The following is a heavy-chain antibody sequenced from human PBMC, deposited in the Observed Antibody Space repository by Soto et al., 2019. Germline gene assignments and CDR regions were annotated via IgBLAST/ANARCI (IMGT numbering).Heavy chain of an antibody. J-gene: IGHJ6*02. CDR3: AGGITGSLYYYYGMDV. Sequence: GGSLKLSCAASGFTFSSYSMNWVRQAQGKGLEWVSSISSSSSYIYYADSVKGRFTISRDNAKNSLYLQMNSLRAEDTAVYYCAGGITGSLYYYYGMDVWGQGTTVTVSS. CDR2: ISSSSSYI. CDR1: GFTFSSYS. V-gene: IGHV3-21*01. D-gene: IGHD1-20*01.